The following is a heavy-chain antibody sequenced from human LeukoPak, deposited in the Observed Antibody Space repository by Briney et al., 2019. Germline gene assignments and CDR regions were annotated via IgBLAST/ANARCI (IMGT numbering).Heavy chain of an antibody. J-gene: IGHJ6*02. CDR3: ARDMELRYCSSTSCYYYHYGMDV. Sequence: PGGSLRLSCAASGFTFSSYAMHWVRQAPGKGLEWVALIWYDGNNKYYADSVKGRFTISRDNSKNTLYLQLNSLRAEDTAVYYCARDMELRYCSSTSCYYYHYGMDVWGQGTTVTVSS. D-gene: IGHD2-2*01. V-gene: IGHV3-33*08. CDR2: IWYDGNNK. CDR1: GFTFSSYA.